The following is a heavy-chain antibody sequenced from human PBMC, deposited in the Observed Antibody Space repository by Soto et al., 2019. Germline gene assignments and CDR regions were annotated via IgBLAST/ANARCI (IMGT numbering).Heavy chain of an antibody. J-gene: IGHJ4*02. Sequence: QVQLQESGPGLVKPSETLSLTCTVSGGSVSSGNYYWNWIRQPPGKGLEWIGYFYYTGSINYNPSLKSRVTIFIDASKNQFSLRLYSVTAADTAVYYCARIMFYSDGTNYSPFEYLGQGTLVTASS. V-gene: IGHV4-61*01. CDR3: ARIMFYSDGTNYSPFEY. D-gene: IGHD2-8*01. CDR1: GGSVSSGNYY. CDR2: FYYTGSI.